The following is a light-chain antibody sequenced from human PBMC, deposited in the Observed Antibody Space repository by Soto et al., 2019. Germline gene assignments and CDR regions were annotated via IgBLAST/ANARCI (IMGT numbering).Light chain of an antibody. J-gene: IGKJ1*01. CDR1: QSVSNNY. CDR3: QQYGSSPRT. V-gene: IGKV3-20*01. CDR2: GAS. Sequence: EIVLTQSPGTLSLSPGERATLSCRASQSVSNNYLAWYQQKPGQAPRLLIYGASRRAPGVPDRFSGSGSGTDFILTISRLEPEEFVVYYCQQYGSSPRTFGQGTKVEIK.